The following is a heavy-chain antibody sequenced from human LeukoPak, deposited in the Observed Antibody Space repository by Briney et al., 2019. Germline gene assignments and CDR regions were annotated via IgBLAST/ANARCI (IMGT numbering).Heavy chain of an antibody. D-gene: IGHD6-13*01. CDR1: GFTFGDYA. CDR2: IRSKAYGGTT. CDR3: TRDHSSSWYVFDY. Sequence: GGSLRLSCTASGFTFGDYAMSWVRQAPGKGLEWVGFIRSKAYGGTTEYGESVKGRFTISRDDSKSIAYLQMNSLKTEDTAVDYCTRDHSSSWYVFDYWGQGALVTVSS. V-gene: IGHV3-49*04. J-gene: IGHJ4*02.